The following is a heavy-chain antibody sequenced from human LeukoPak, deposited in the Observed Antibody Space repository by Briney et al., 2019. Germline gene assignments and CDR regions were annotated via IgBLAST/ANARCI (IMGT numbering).Heavy chain of an antibody. CDR2: IKQDGSEK. V-gene: IGHV3-7*03. D-gene: IGHD6-13*01. CDR3: AKRAVGSSWYAFDI. CDR1: GFTFSSYW. J-gene: IGHJ3*02. Sequence: GGSLRLSCAASGFTFSSYWMSWVRQAPGKGLEWVANIKQDGSEKYYVDSVKGRFTISRDNSKNTLYLQMNSLRAEDTALYYCAKRAVGSSWYAFDIWGQGTMVTVSS.